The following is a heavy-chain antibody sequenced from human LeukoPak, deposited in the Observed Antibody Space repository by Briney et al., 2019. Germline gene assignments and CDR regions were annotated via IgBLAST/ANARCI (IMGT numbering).Heavy chain of an antibody. CDR3: ARSRGSGYFDY. CDR1: GFTFSSYE. D-gene: IGHD3-3*01. CDR2: ISSSGSTI. Sequence: PGGSLRLSCVASGFTFSSYEMNWVRQAPGKGLEWVSCISSSGSTIYYADSVKGRFTISRDNAKNSLYLQMNSLRAEDTAVYYCARSRGSGYFDYWGQGTLVTVSS. J-gene: IGHJ4*02. V-gene: IGHV3-48*03.